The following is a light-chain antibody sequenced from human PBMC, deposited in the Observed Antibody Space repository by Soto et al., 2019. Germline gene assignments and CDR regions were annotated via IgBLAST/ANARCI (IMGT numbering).Light chain of an antibody. CDR2: EDT. V-gene: IGLV2-23*01. CDR3: CSYAGSSTVV. Sequence: QSALTQPASVSGSPGQSITISCTGTFSDVGSYNLVSWYQQHPGKAPKLMIYEDTKRPSGVSNRFSGSKSGYTASLTISGLQAEEEADYYCCSYAGSSTVVFGGGTKLTVL. CDR1: FSDVGSYNL. J-gene: IGLJ2*01.